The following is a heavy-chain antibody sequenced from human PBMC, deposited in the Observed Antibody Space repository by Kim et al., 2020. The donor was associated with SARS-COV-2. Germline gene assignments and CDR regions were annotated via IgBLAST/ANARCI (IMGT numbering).Heavy chain of an antibody. CDR3: ARGRSELAY. CDR2: INPSGST. V-gene: IGHV4-34*01. J-gene: IGHJ4*02. Sequence: SETLSLTRAVFGGSFTSYSWSWIRQPPGKGLEWIGEINPSGSTNYIPSLKSRVTISLDTSKNQFSLKLTSVTAADTAVYYCARGRSELAYWGQGTLVTVS. CDR1: GGSFTSYS.